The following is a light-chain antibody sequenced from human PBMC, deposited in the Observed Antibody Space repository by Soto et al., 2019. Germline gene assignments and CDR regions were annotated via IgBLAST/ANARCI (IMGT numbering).Light chain of an antibody. V-gene: IGKV1-9*01. CDR2: GAS. J-gene: IGKJ1*01. CDR3: QQLNSDPR. Sequence: IQLTQSPFSLSASVGDTVTITCRASQGIRNYVAWYQQKPGKAPNLLIYGASTLQSGVPSRFSGSGSGTEFTLTITSLQPEDFATHYCQQLNSDPRFGQGTKVEIK. CDR1: QGIRNY.